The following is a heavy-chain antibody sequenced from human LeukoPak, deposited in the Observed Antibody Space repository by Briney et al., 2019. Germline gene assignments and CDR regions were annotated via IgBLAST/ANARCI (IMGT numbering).Heavy chain of an antibody. CDR1: GGSFSGYY. J-gene: IGHJ4*02. Sequence: PSETLSLTCAVYGGSFSGYYWSWIRQPPGKGLEWIGEINHSGSTNYNPSLKSRVTISVDTSKNQFSLKLSSVTAADTAVYYCARTPYDFWSGYYRWGQGTLATVSS. CDR3: ARTPYDFWSGYYR. V-gene: IGHV4-34*01. CDR2: INHSGST. D-gene: IGHD3-3*01.